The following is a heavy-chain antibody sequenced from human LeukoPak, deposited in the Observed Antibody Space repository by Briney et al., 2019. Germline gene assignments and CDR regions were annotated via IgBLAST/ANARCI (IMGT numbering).Heavy chain of an antibody. V-gene: IGHV4-59*01. CDR1: GGSISSYY. J-gene: IGHJ4*02. CDR2: IYYSGST. CDR3: ARDRVSYFDY. Sequence: SETLSLTCTVSGGSISSYYWSWIRQPPGKGLEWIGYIYYSGSTNYNPSLKSRVTISVDTPKNQFSLKLSSVTAADTAVYYCARDRVSYFDYWGQGTLVTVSS. D-gene: IGHD5/OR15-5a*01.